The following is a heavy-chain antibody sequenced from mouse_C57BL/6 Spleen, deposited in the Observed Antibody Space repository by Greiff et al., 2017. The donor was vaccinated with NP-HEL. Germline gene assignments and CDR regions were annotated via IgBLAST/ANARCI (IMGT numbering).Heavy chain of an antibody. Sequence: QVQLQQSGPELVKPGASVKISCKASGYAFSSSWMNWVKQRPGKGLVWIGRIYPGDGDTNYNGKFKGKATLTADKSSSTAYMQLSSLTSEDSAVYFCARLSDYDVAYWGQGTLVTVSA. D-gene: IGHD2-4*01. V-gene: IGHV1-82*01. J-gene: IGHJ3*01. CDR1: GYAFSSSW. CDR2: IYPGDGDT. CDR3: ARLSDYDVAY.